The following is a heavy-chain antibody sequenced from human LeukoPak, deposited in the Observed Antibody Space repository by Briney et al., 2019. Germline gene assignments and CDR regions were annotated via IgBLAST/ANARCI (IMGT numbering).Heavy chain of an antibody. CDR1: GFTFGSYG. D-gene: IGHD6-13*01. Sequence: GGSLRLSCAASGFTFGSYGMHWVRQAPGKGLEWVAVISYDGSNKYYADSVKGRFTISRDNSKNTLYLQMNSLRAEDTAVYYCAKPAIAAAGTSPYAFDIWGQGTMVTVSS. CDR3: AKPAIAAAGTSPYAFDI. V-gene: IGHV3-30*18. CDR2: ISYDGSNK. J-gene: IGHJ3*02.